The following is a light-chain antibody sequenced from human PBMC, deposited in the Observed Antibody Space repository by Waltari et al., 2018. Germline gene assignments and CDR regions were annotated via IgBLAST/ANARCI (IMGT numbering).Light chain of an antibody. J-gene: IGLJ2*01. V-gene: IGLV2-11*01. Sequence: QSALTQPRSVSGSRGQSVTISCTGTNSDVGGYDTVPWYQQYPGKAPKVIIYDVTKRAAGVPDRFSGSTSGNTASLTISGLQTEDEADYYCSSYTATNTLIFGGGTKVTAL. CDR3: SSYTATNTLI. CDR2: DVT. CDR1: NSDVGGYDT.